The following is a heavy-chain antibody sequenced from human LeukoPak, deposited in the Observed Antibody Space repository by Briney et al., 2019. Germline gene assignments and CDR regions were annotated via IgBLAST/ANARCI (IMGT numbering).Heavy chain of an antibody. D-gene: IGHD2-21*02. CDR3: ARGWGPRNYFDY. CDR2: IYYSGST. V-gene: IGHV4-59*06. CDR1: GGSISNYY. Sequence: SETLSLTCTVSGGSISNYYWSWIRQHPGKGLEWIGYIYYSGSTYYNPSLKSRVTISVDTSKNQFSLKLSSVTAADTAVYYCARGWGPRNYFDYWGQGTLVTVSS. J-gene: IGHJ4*02.